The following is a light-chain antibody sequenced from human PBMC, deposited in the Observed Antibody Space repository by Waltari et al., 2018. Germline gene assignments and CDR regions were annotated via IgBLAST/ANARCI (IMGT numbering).Light chain of an antibody. J-gene: IGKJ4*01. V-gene: IGKV3-20*01. CDR1: HSVTSIS. CDR2: GTS. CDR3: QQYDGEVVT. Sequence: DIVLPQSPGTLSLSPRERATLSCRSSHSVTSISLTWYQQKLGQAPRLLIYGTSSRATGIPDRFSGSGSGTDFTLTISRLEPEDFAVYYCQQYDGEVVTFGGGTKVEI.